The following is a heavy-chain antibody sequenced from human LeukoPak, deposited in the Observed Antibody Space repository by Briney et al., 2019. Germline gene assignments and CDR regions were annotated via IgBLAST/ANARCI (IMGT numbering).Heavy chain of an antibody. CDR1: GGSISSYY. D-gene: IGHD5-18*01. CDR2: IYYSGST. Sequence: PSETLSLTCTGSGGSISSYYWSWIRQPPGKGLEWIGYIYYSGSTNYNPSLKSRVTISVDTSKNQFSLKLSSVTAADTAVYYCARVTQLWLHDYWGQGTLVTVSS. J-gene: IGHJ4*02. V-gene: IGHV4-59*01. CDR3: ARVTQLWLHDY.